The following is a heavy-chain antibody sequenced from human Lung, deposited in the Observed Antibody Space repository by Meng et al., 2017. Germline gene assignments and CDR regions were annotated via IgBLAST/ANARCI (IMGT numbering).Heavy chain of an antibody. CDR1: DYTFTGYG. CDR2: LGAHPGDT. J-gene: IGHJ4*02. V-gene: IGHV1-18*01. Sequence: QVQPVQSGPEGKKPGASGKVSCKASDYTFTGYGVSWVRQAPGQGLEWMAWLGAHPGDTSHAPKFLGRVTVTADTATATAYMELRSLRSDDTAVYYCARGTPGRSYCDYWGLGTLVTVSS. D-gene: IGHD3-10*01. CDR3: ARGTPGRSYCDY.